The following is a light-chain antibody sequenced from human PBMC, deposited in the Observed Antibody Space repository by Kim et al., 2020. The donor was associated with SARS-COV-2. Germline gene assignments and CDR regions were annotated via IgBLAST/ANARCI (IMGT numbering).Light chain of an antibody. CDR2: DVT. V-gene: IGLV2-14*03. CDR3: CSYTNSGTYV. Sequence: GQSITISCTGTSSDVGGQKYVSWYQQHPGKAPKVMIFDVTNRPSGISGRFSGAKSGNTASLTISGLRAEDEADYYCCSYTNSGTYVFGSGTKVTVL. CDR1: SSDVGGQKY. J-gene: IGLJ1*01.